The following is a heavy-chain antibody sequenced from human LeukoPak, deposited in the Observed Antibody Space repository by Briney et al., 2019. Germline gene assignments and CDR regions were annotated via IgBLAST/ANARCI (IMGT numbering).Heavy chain of an antibody. D-gene: IGHD3-3*01. V-gene: IGHV3-7*01. Sequence: PGGSLRLSCAASGFTFSSYWMSWVRQAPGKGLEWVANIKQDGSEKYYVDSVKGRFTISRDNAKNSLYLQMNSLRAEDTAVYYCARDKSSPYYDFWSGIRGDDAFDIWGQGTMVTVSS. CDR3: ARDKSSPYYDFWSGIRGDDAFDI. CDR2: IKQDGSEK. J-gene: IGHJ3*02. CDR1: GFTFSSYW.